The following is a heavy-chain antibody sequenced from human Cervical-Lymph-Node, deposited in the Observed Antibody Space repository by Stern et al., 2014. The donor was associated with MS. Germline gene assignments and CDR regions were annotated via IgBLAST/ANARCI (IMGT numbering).Heavy chain of an antibody. CDR3: VRQVTVRSRFDY. J-gene: IGHJ4*02. V-gene: IGHV4-39*01. CDR1: GGSISSSYY. CDR2: IDDTGRT. Sequence: QVQLVESGPGLVKPSETLSRTCTVSGGSISSSYYWGWIRQSSGKGLEWIGSIDDTGRTFYNPALKSRVTISVDTSNNQVSLKLSYVAAADTAVYYCVRQVTVRSRFDYWGQGTLVTVSS. D-gene: IGHD4-11*01.